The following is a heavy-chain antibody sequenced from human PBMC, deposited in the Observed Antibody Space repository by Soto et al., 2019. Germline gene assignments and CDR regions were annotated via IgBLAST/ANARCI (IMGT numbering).Heavy chain of an antibody. Sequence: QVQLQQWGAGLLKPSETLSLTCAVYGGSFSGYYWSWIRQPPGKGLEWIGEINHRGSTNYNPSLKSRVTISVDTSKNQFSLKLSSVTAADTAVYYCARGARLGYCSGGSCSAEGNWFDPWGQGTLVTVSS. J-gene: IGHJ5*02. CDR1: GGSFSGYY. V-gene: IGHV4-34*01. D-gene: IGHD2-15*01. CDR2: INHRGST. CDR3: ARGARLGYCSGGSCSAEGNWFDP.